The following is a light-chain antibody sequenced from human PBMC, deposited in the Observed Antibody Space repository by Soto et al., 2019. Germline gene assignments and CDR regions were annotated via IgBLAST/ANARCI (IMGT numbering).Light chain of an antibody. CDR3: SSYTINRTYV. Sequence: QSVLAQPASVSGSPGQSITISCTGTSSDVGGYNYVSWYQQNPGKAPKLMIYEVSNRPSGVSNRFSGSKSGNMASLTISGLRAEDEADYYCSSYTINRTYVFGTGTRSPS. V-gene: IGLV2-14*01. CDR2: EVS. CDR1: SSDVGGYNY. J-gene: IGLJ1*01.